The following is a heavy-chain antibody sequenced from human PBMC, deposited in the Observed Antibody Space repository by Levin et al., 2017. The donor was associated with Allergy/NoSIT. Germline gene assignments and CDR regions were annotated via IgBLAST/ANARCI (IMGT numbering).Heavy chain of an antibody. CDR3: ASDYYDILTGISD. D-gene: IGHD3-9*01. Sequence: GGSLRLSCAASGFTFSSYSMNWVRQAPGKGLEWVSYISSSSSTIYYADSVKGRFTISRDNAKNSLYLQMNSLRAEDTAVYYCASDYYDILTGISDWGQGTLVTVSS. CDR1: GFTFSSYS. CDR2: ISSSSSTI. J-gene: IGHJ4*02. V-gene: IGHV3-48*01.